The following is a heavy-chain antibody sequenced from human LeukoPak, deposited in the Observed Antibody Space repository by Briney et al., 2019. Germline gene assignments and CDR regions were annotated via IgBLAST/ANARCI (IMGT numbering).Heavy chain of an antibody. CDR1: GFTFSSYA. D-gene: IGHD2-2*01. CDR2: ISGSGSST. J-gene: IGHJ4*02. Sequence: PGGSLRLSCAAAGFTFSSYAMSWVRQAPGKGLEWVSTISGSGSSTYYADSVKGRFTISRDSSKNTLYLQMNSLRAEDTAVYYCAREPGSRRDFDYWGQGTLVTVSS. CDR3: AREPGSRRDFDY. V-gene: IGHV3-23*01.